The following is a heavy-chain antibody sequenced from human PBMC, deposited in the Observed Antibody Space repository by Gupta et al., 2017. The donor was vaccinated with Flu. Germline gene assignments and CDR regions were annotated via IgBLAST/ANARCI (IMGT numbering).Heavy chain of an antibody. CDR3: ASLSPCGGDCYFFDY. CDR1: GGSFSTYT. V-gene: IGHV1-69*06. CDR2: IIPISGTT. Sequence: QVQLVQSGAEVKKPGSSVKVSCKASGGSFSTYTVTWVRQAPGQGLERMGGIIPISGTTNYAQKFQGRVTITADKSTNTAYMELSSLRSEDTAVYYCASLSPCGGDCYFFDYWGQGTLVTVSS. D-gene: IGHD2-21*02. J-gene: IGHJ4*02.